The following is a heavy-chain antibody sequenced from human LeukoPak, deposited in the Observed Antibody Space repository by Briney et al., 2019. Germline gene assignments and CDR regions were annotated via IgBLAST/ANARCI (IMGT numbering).Heavy chain of an antibody. CDR3: ARKGLGGELGGFDY. CDR2: INWNGGIT. CDR1: GFTLEHYG. D-gene: IGHD1-26*01. J-gene: IGHJ4*02. V-gene: IGHV3-20*04. Sequence: GGSLRLSCEASGFTLEHYGMSWVRQAPGKGVEWVAGINWNGGITGYADSVKGRFTISRDNAKNSLYLQMNSLRVEDTALYYCARKGLGGELGGFDYWGQGTLVTVSS.